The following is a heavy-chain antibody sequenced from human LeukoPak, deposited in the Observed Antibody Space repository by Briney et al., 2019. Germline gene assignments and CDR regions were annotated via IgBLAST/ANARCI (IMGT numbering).Heavy chain of an antibody. D-gene: IGHD6-13*01. CDR1: GGSFSGYY. Sequence: SETLSLTCAVYGGSFSGYYWGWIRQPPGKGLEWIGEINHSGSTNYNPSLKSRVTISVDTSKNQFSLKLSSVTAADTAVYYCARRGRSSSWYARGAFDIWGQGTTVTVSS. V-gene: IGHV4-34*01. CDR2: INHSGST. CDR3: ARRGRSSSWYARGAFDI. J-gene: IGHJ3*02.